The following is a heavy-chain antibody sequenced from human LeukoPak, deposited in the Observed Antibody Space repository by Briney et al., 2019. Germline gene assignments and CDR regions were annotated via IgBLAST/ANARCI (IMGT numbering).Heavy chain of an antibody. V-gene: IGHV3-7*01. CDR3: AREDDWDYEDY. CDR2: IKQDGSEK. J-gene: IGHJ4*02. Sequence: GGSLRLSCAASGFTFSNYWMSWVRQAPGKGLEWVANIKQDGSEKYYVNSVKGRFTISRDNAKNSLYLQMNSLRAEDTAIYFCAREDDWDYEDYWGQGTLVTVSS. D-gene: IGHD3-16*01. CDR1: GFTFSNYW.